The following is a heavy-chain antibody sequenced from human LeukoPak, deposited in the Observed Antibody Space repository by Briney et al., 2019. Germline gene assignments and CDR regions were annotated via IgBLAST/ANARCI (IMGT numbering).Heavy chain of an antibody. CDR3: AKSSGTYYIYAYFDY. CDR1: GFTFSSYA. D-gene: IGHD3-10*01. CDR2: ISGSGGST. V-gene: IGHV3-23*01. Sequence: QPGGSLRLSCAASGFTFSSYAMSWVRQAPGKGLEWVSGISGSGGSTYYADSVKGRFTTSRDNSKNTLYLQMSSLRAEDTAVYYCAKSSGTYYIYAYFDYRGQGTLVTVSS. J-gene: IGHJ4*02.